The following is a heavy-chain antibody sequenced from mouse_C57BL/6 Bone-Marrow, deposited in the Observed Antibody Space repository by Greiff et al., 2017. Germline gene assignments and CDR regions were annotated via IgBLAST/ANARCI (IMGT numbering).Heavy chain of an antibody. V-gene: IGHV1-4*01. D-gene: IGHD2-3*01. CDR3: ARRLYEDY. CDR2: LNPSSGYT. J-gene: IGHJ2*01. Sequence: VKLVESGAELARPGASVKMSCKASGYTFTSYTMHWVKQRPGQGLEWIGYLNPSSGYTKYNQKFKDKATLTADKSSSTAYMQLSSLTSEDSAVYYCARRLYEDYWGQGTTLTVSS. CDR1: GYTFTSYT.